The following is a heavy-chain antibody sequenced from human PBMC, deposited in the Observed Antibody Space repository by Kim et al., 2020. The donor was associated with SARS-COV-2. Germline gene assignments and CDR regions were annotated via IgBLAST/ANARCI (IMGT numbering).Heavy chain of an antibody. CDR1: GFTFSSYW. CDR3: ARWFDYGDYGAFDI. D-gene: IGHD4-17*01. J-gene: IGHJ3*02. CDR2: INSDGSST. V-gene: IGHV3-74*01. Sequence: GGSLRLSCAASGFTFSSYWMHWVRQAPGKGLVWVSRINSDGSSTSYADSVKGRFTISRDNAKNTLYLQMNSLRAEDTAVYYCARWFDYGDYGAFDIWGQGTMVTVSS.